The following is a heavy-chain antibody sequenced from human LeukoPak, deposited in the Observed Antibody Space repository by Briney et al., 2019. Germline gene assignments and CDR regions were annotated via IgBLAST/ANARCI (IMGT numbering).Heavy chain of an antibody. J-gene: IGHJ4*02. CDR3: AKGQSGYNRNYFFDFDY. Sequence: GGSLRLSCAASGFTFDDYAMHWVRQAPGKGLEWVSLISGDGGSTYYADSVKGRFTISRDNSKNSLYLQMNSLRTEDTALYYCAKGQSGYNRNYFFDFDYWGQGTLVTVSS. D-gene: IGHD1-7*01. V-gene: IGHV3-43*02. CDR2: ISGDGGST. CDR1: GFTFDDYA.